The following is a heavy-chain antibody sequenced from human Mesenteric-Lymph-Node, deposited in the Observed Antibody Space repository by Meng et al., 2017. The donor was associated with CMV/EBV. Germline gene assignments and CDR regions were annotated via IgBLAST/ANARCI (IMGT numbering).Heavy chain of an antibody. D-gene: IGHD3-10*01. V-gene: IGHV3-30*02. CDR1: GFTFSNYG. Sequence: GGSLRLSCVASGFTFSNYGIHWVRRAPGRGLEWVASMRYDGENEYYLDSVKGRFTISRDNSKNTLYLQMNSLRAEDTAVYFCARQAENFGEDYFDHWGQGALVTVSS. J-gene: IGHJ4*02. CDR3: ARQAENFGEDYFDH. CDR2: MRYDGENE.